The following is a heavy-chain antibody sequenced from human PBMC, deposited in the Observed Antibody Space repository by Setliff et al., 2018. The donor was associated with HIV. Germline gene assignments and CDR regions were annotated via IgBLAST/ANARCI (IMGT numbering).Heavy chain of an antibody. CDR2: IRYDGSEK. CDR1: GFTFSSYG. CDR3: ARDATYYNFWSGSYDAFDV. D-gene: IGHD3-3*01. V-gene: IGHV3-30*02. J-gene: IGHJ3*01. Sequence: PGGSLRLSCPASGFTFSSYGMHWVRQAPGKGLEWVAFIRYDGSEKYYIESVKGRFTISRDNSKKMLYLQRNSLRAEDTAVYYCARDATYYNFWSGSYDAFDVWGPGTMVTVSS.